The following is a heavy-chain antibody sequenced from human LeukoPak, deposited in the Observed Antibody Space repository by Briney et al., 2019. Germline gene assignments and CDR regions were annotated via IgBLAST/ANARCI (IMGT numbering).Heavy chain of an antibody. Sequence: PSETLSLTCTVSGGSISSSAYYWGWIRQPPGKGLEWIGTIYYSGSTYYNSSLKSRVTISVDTSKNQFSLKLSSVTAADTAVYYCASYSGYDSLFDYWGQGTLVTVSS. CDR3: ASYSGYDSLFDY. J-gene: IGHJ4*02. CDR2: IYYSGST. V-gene: IGHV4-39*07. D-gene: IGHD5-12*01. CDR1: GGSISSSAYY.